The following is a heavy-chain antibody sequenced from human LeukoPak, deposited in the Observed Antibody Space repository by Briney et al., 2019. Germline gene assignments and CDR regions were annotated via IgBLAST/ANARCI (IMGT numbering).Heavy chain of an antibody. V-gene: IGHV4-4*07. D-gene: IGHD3-22*01. J-gene: IGHJ3*02. Sequence: SETLSLTCTVSGGSISSYYWSWIRQPAGKGLEWIGRIYTSGSTNYNPSLKSRVTMSVDTSKNQFSLKLSSVTAADTAVYYCARDRYYYDSSGYANDAFDIWGQGTMVTASS. CDR3: ARDRYYYDSSGYANDAFDI. CDR1: GGSISSYY. CDR2: IYTSGST.